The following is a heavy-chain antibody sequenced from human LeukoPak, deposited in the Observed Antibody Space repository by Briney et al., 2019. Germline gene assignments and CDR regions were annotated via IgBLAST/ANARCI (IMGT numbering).Heavy chain of an antibody. CDR1: GFTFSSYG. CDR3: ARGHLHYYGSGRPPG. V-gene: IGHV3-30*02. J-gene: IGHJ4*02. Sequence: GGSLRLSCAASGFTFSSYGMHWVRQAPGKGLEWVAFIRYDGSNKYYADSVKGRFTISRDNSKNTLYLQMNSLRAEDTAVYYCARGHLHYYGSGRPPGWGQGTLVTVSS. D-gene: IGHD3-10*01. CDR2: IRYDGSNK.